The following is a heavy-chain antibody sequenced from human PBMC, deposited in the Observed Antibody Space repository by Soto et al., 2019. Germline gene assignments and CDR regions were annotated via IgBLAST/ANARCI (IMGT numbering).Heavy chain of an antibody. V-gene: IGHV5-51*01. CDR2: IHPGDSDT. Sequence: GSLKISCKDSGYTFGSYYIAWVRQMPGKGLKWMGIIHPGDSDTRHSPSFQGQVTISADRSINTAYLQWSSLKASDTAIYYCANWDLTKSPGKSHAFGGGMGVWGQGTKVTVSS. CDR1: GYTFGSYY. J-gene: IGHJ6*02. D-gene: IGHD3-16*01. CDR3: ANWDLTKSPGKSHAFGGGMGV.